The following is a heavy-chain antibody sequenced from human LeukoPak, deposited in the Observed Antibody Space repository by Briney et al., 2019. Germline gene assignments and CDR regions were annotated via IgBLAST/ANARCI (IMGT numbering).Heavy chain of an antibody. D-gene: IGHD1-26*01. CDR1: GGSFSGYY. CDR2: INHSGST. V-gene: IGHV4-34*01. J-gene: IGHJ4*02. CDR3: ARVLIVGATNFDY. Sequence: PSETLSLTCAVYGGSFSGYYWSWIRQPPGKGLGWIGEINHSGSTNYNPSLKSRVTISVDTSKNQFSLKLSSVTAADTAVYYCARVLIVGATNFDYWGQGTLVTVSS.